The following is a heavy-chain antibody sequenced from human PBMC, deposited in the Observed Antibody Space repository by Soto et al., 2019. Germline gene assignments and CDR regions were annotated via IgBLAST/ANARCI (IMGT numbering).Heavy chain of an antibody. D-gene: IGHD6-13*01. CDR3: AKDRDGAAAGPTKFYGMDV. CDR1: GFTFSSYA. V-gene: IGHV3-23*01. CDR2: ISGSGDST. J-gene: IGHJ6*02. Sequence: GGSLRLSCAASGFTFSSYAMSWVRQAPGKGLEWVSVISGSGDSTYYADSVRGRFTISRDNSKNTLYLQMNRLRAEDTAVYYCAKDRDGAAAGPTKFYGMDVWGQGT.